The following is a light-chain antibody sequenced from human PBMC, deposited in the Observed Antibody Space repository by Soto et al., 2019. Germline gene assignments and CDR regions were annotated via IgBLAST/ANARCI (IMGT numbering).Light chain of an antibody. CDR1: SGSVSTAHN. V-gene: IGLV8-61*01. CDR3: ALFMGNGISV. Sequence: QTVVTQESSFSVSPGGTVTITCGLISGSVSTAHNPNWYQQTPGQAPRTLIYSTSTRSSGVPDRFSGSILGNKAALTITGAQADDDSHYYCALFMGNGISVFGTGTKVTVL. J-gene: IGLJ1*01. CDR2: STS.